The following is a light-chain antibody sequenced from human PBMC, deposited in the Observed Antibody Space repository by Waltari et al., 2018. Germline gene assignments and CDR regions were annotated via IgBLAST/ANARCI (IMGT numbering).Light chain of an antibody. CDR3: SSYAGSNNLGI. CDR1: SSDIGAYSY. CDR2: DVD. Sequence: QSALTQPPSASGSPGQSVTISCTGASSDIGAYSYVSWYQHYPGKAPNLIIYDVDKRPSGVPDRFSGSKSGDTASLTVSGLQTEDEADYYCSSYAGSNNLGIFGGGTKLTVL. V-gene: IGLV2-8*01. J-gene: IGLJ2*01.